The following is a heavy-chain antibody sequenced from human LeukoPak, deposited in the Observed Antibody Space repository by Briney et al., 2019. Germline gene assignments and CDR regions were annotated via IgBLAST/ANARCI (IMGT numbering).Heavy chain of an antibody. CDR2: IYYSGST. Sequence: SETLSLTCTVSGGSISSYYWSWIRQPPGKGLEWIGYIYYSGSTNYNPSLKSRVTISVDTSKNQFSLKLSSVTAADTAVYYCARHRSSLRHYYDSSGYTDAFDIWGQGTMVTVSS. V-gene: IGHV4-59*08. J-gene: IGHJ3*02. D-gene: IGHD3-22*01. CDR1: GGSISSYY. CDR3: ARHRSSLRHYYDSSGYTDAFDI.